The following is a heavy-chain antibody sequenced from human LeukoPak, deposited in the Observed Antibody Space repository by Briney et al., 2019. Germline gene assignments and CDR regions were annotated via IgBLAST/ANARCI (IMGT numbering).Heavy chain of an antibody. V-gene: IGHV4-30-2*01. CDR1: GGSISSGGYY. CDR3: ARGHAPLPPYCSSTSCYFGPRPDMDYYYMDV. J-gene: IGHJ6*03. Sequence: SQTLSLTCTVSGGSISSGGYYWSWIRQPPGKGPEWIGYIYHSGSTYYNPSLKSRVTISVDRSKNQFSLKLSSVTAADTAVYYCARGHAPLPPYCSSTSCYFGPRPDMDYYYMDVWGKGTTVTVSS. D-gene: IGHD2-2*01. CDR2: IYHSGST.